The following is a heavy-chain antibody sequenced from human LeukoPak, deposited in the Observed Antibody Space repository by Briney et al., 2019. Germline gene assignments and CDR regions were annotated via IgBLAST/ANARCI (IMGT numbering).Heavy chain of an antibody. D-gene: IGHD4-23*01. CDR2: IRYVGINK. CDR3: ARRAGGYSHPYDY. Sequence: TGGSLRLSCAASGFTFSTYGMHWVRQAPGKGLEWVSFIRYVGINKYYADSVKGRFTISRDNSKNTLYLQMNSLRAEDTAVYYCARRAGGYSHPYDYWGQGILVTVSS. J-gene: IGHJ4*02. CDR1: GFTFSTYG. V-gene: IGHV3-30*02.